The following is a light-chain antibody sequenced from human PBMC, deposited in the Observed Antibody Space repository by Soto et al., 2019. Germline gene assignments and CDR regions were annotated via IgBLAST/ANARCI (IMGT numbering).Light chain of an antibody. CDR2: AAS. Sequence: DIQLTQSPSFLSASIGDRVIITCRASQGISSYLAWYQQNPGKGPKLLIYAASTLQSGVPSRFSGSGSGTEFTLTISSLQPEDFATYYCQQLNSYPLTFGGGTKV. CDR3: QQLNSYPLT. J-gene: IGKJ4*01. CDR1: QGISSY. V-gene: IGKV1-9*01.